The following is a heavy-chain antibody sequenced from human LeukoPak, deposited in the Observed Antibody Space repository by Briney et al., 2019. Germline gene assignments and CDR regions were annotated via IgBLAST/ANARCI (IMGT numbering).Heavy chain of an antibody. J-gene: IGHJ5*02. CDR2: IYPGDSDT. CDR1: GYSFTSYW. D-gene: IGHD2-15*01. V-gene: IGHV5-51*01. CDR3: ARLGVYCSGGSCYSQSNNWFDP. Sequence: GESLKISFKGSGYSFTSYWIGWVRPMPGKGLEWMGIIYPGDSDTRYSPSFQGQVTISADQSISTAYLQWSSLKASDTAMYYCARLGVYCSGGSCYSQSNNWFDPWGQGTLVTVSS.